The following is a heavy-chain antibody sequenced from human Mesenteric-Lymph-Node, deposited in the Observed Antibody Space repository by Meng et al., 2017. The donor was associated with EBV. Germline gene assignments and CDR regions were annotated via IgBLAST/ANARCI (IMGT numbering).Heavy chain of an antibody. V-gene: IGHV4-34*01. D-gene: IGHD3-10*01. CDR2: INHSANT. CDR3: ARVGEAYSGYYPNEDS. CDR1: CGSFSTFY. J-gene: IGHJ4*02. Sequence: GQPQQGGARLVKPFENLSSTCAFYCGSFSTFYWSWFRQPPWNGLEWIGEINHSANTNYNPSLKSRVTISVVSSKNQFSLRLTSVTAADTAVYYCARVGEAYSGYYPNEDSWGQGTLVTVSS.